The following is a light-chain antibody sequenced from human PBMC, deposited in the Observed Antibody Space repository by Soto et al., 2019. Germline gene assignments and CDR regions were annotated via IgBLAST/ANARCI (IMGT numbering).Light chain of an antibody. CDR2: DGS. V-gene: IGLV2-23*01. CDR3: CSYAGSSTYVV. J-gene: IGLJ2*01. Sequence: QSVLTQPASVSGSPGQSITISCTGTSSDVGSYNLVSWYQQHPGKAPKLMIYDGSERPSGVSNRFSGSKSGNTASLTISGLQAEDEADYYCCSYAGSSTYVVFGGGTKLTVL. CDR1: SSDVGSYNL.